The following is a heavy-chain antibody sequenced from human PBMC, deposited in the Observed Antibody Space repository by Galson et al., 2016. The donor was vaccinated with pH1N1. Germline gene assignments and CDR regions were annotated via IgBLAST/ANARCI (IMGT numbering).Heavy chain of an antibody. V-gene: IGHV1-46*01. J-gene: IGHJ4*02. CDR2: FDPSDGTT. CDR3: TRRYYFDY. Sequence: SVKVSCKASGYSVTRYYIHWVRQAPGQGLEWMGIFDPSDGTTTYSQKFQGRLSLTRDTSTNSVDMELRNLRPDDSAIYFCTRRYYFDYWGQGTLVTVSS. CDR1: GYSVTRYY.